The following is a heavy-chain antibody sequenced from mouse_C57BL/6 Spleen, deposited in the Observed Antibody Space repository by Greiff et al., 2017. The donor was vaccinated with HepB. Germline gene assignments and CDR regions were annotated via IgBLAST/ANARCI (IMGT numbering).Heavy chain of an antibody. D-gene: IGHD1-1*01. J-gene: IGHJ1*03. CDR1: GYTFTSYW. CDR2: IDPNSGGT. CDR3: ARKGNYYGSSYWYFDV. V-gene: IGHV1-72*01. Sequence: QVQLQQPGAELVKPGASVKLSCKASGYTFTSYWMHWVKQRPGRGLEWIGRIDPNSGGTKYNEKFKSKATLTVDKPSSTAYMKLSSLTSEDSAVYYCARKGNYYGSSYWYFDVWGTGTTVTVSS.